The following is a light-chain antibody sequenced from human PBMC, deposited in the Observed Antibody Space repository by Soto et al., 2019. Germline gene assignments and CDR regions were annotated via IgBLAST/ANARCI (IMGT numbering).Light chain of an antibody. Sequence: DIVMTQSPDSLAMSLGERATINCKSSQSVLYSSNNKNYLAWYQQKPGQPHQLLIYWSSTRESGVPDRFSGSGSGTDFTLTISSLQAEDVAVYYCQQYYSTPRTFGEGTKVELK. J-gene: IGKJ1*01. CDR3: QQYYSTPRT. CDR2: WSS. CDR1: QSVLYSSNNKNY. V-gene: IGKV4-1*01.